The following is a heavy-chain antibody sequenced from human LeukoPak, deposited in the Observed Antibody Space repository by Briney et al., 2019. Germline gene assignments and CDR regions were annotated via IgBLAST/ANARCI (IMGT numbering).Heavy chain of an antibody. V-gene: IGHV3-23*01. D-gene: IGHD3-3*01. CDR1: GFTFSSYA. Sequence: PGGSLRLSCAASGFTFSSYAMSWVRQAPGKGLEWVSAISGSGGSTYYADSVKGRFTISRDNSKNTLYLQMNSLRAEDTAVYYCARLKYYDFWSGYYTGGSAVLDAFDIWGQGTMVTVSS. J-gene: IGHJ3*02. CDR3: ARLKYYDFWSGYYTGGSAVLDAFDI. CDR2: ISGSGGST.